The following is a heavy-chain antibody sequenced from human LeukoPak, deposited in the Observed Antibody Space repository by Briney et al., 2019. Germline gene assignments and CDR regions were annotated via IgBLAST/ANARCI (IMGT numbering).Heavy chain of an antibody. CDR3: ARLNSGY. CDR2: IDYSGST. J-gene: IGHJ4*02. V-gene: IGHV4-59*08. CDR1: GGSISSYY. D-gene: IGHD6-25*01. Sequence: PSETLSLTCTVSGGSISSYYWSWIRQPPGKGLEWIGYIDYSGSTNYNPSLRSRFTISVDRSKNQFSLKVRSMTAADTAVYYCARLNSGYWGQGTLVTVSS.